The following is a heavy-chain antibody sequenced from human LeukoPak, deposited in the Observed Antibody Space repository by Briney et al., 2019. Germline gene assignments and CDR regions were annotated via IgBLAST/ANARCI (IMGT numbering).Heavy chain of an antibody. CDR1: DDSISIYY. V-gene: IGHV4-34*01. D-gene: IGHD1-26*01. CDR2: INHSGST. J-gene: IGHJ6*03. Sequence: PSETLSLTCSVSDDSISIYYWSWIRQPPGKGLEWIGEINHSGSTNYNPSLKSRVTISVDTSKNQFSLKLTSVTAADTAVYYCARVRGVGATFYNYFYMDVWGKGTTVTVSS. CDR3: ARVRGVGATFYNYFYMDV.